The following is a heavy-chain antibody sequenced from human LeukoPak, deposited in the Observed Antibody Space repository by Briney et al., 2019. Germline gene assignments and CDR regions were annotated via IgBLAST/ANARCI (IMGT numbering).Heavy chain of an antibody. CDR1: GFTFSHYW. V-gene: IGHV3-7*01. CDR2: VKPDGSDK. J-gene: IGHJ3*01. CDR3: VGEDRWAFDF. Sequence: GGSLRLSCAASGFTFSHYWMSWVRQAPGKGLEWVANVKPDGSDKYYVDSVKGRFTISRDNAKNSMHLQMNSLRAEDTAVYYCVGEDRWAFDFWGQGTTVTVSS. D-gene: IGHD2-15*01.